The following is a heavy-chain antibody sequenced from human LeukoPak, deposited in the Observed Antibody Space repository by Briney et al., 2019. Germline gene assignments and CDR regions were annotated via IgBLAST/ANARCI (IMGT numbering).Heavy chain of an antibody. CDR1: GGSIRSYY. D-gene: IGHD4-17*01. CDR2: IYYSGST. CDR3: ARTVSTVTMLYPFDH. V-gene: IGHV4-59*01. Sequence: SETLSLTCTVSGGSIRSYYWSWIRQPPGKGLEWIGYIYYSGSTNYNPSLKSRVSISGDTSKNQFSLKLSSVTAADTAVYYCARTVSTVTMLYPFDHWGEGALVTVSS. J-gene: IGHJ4*02.